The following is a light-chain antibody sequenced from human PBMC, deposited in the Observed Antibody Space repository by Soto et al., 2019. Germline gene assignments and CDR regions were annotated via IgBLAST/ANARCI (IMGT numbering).Light chain of an antibody. CDR1: SSNIGSNY. Sequence: QLVLTQPPSASGTPGQRVTISCSGSSSNIGSNYVSWYQQLPGTAPKLLMYRNNLRPSGVPDRFSGSKSGTSASLAVSGLRSEDEADYYCATWDDSLSGWVFGGGTKVTVL. CDR3: ATWDDSLSGWV. J-gene: IGLJ3*02. CDR2: RNN. V-gene: IGLV1-47*01.